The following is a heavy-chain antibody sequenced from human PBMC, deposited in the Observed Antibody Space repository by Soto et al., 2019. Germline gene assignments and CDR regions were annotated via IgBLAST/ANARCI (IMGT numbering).Heavy chain of an antibody. CDR2: IYHSGST. CDR3: ARVPGP. J-gene: IGHJ5*02. Sequence: PSETLSLTCTVSGGYSWSWIRQPPGKGLEWIGYIYHSGSTYYNPSLKSRVTISVDRSKNQFSLKLTSVTAADTAVYYCARVPGPWGQGTLVTVSS. D-gene: IGHD3-10*01. V-gene: IGHV4-30-2*01. CDR1: GGYS.